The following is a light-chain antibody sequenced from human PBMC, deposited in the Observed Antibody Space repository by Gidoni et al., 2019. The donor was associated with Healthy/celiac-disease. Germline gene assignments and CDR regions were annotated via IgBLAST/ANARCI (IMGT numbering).Light chain of an antibody. J-gene: IGLJ3*02. CDR3: AAWDDSLSGFV. CDR2: RNN. Sequence: QSVLTQPPSASGTPGQGVTISCSGSSPNIGSNYVYWYQHLPGPAPKLLIYRNNQRPSGVPDRFSGSKSGTSASLAISGLRSEDEADYYCAAWDDSLSGFVFGGGTKLTVL. V-gene: IGLV1-47*01. CDR1: SPNIGSNY.